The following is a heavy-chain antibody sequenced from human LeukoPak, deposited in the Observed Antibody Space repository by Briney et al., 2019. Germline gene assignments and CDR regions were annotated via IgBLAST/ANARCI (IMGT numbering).Heavy chain of an antibody. CDR2: IYPGDSDT. V-gene: IGHV5-51*01. J-gene: IGHJ3*02. CDR1: GYSFTSYW. D-gene: IGHD3-3*01. Sequence: GESLKISCKGSGYSFTSYWTGWVRQMPGKGLEWMGIIYPGDSDTRYSPSFQGQVTISADKSIGTAYLQWSSLKASDTAMYYCARHQSGFSTAFDIWGQGTMVTVSS. CDR3: ARHQSGFSTAFDI.